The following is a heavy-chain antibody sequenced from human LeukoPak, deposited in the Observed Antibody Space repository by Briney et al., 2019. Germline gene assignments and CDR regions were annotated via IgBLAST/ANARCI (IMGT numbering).Heavy chain of an antibody. CDR1: GFTSSSYA. CDR2: ISGSGGST. V-gene: IGHV3-23*01. Sequence: GGSLRLSCAASGFTSSSYAMSWVRRAPGKGVEWVSAISGSGGSTYYADSVKGRFTISRDNSKNTLYLQMNSLRAEDTAVYYCAKSLGYSYGHPFDYWGQGTLVTVSS. J-gene: IGHJ4*02. D-gene: IGHD5-18*01. CDR3: AKSLGYSYGHPFDY.